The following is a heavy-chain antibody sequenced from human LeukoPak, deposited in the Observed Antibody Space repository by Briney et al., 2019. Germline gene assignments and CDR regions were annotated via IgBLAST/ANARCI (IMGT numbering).Heavy chain of an antibody. CDR3: AKAHDYGDYVVRFDY. CDR2: ISGSGGST. CDR1: GFTFSSYA. J-gene: IGHJ4*02. D-gene: IGHD4-17*01. V-gene: IGHV3-23*01. Sequence: PGGSLRLSCAASGFTFSSYAMSGVRQAPGKGLEWVSAISGSGGSTYYADSVKGRFTISRDNSKNTLYLQMNSLRAEDTAVYYCAKAHDYGDYVVRFDYWGQGTLVTVSS.